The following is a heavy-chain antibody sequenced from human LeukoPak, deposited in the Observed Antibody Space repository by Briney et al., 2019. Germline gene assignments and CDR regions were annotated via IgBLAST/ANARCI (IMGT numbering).Heavy chain of an antibody. CDR3: ARQGWHCSSTSCRLGATDAFDI. Sequence: GESLKISCKGSGYSFTSYWIGWVRQMPGKGLEWMGIIYPGDSDTRYSPSFQGQVTISADKSISTAYLQWSSLKASDTAMYYCARQGWHCSSTSCRLGATDAFDIWGQGTMVTVSS. CDR1: GYSFTSYW. J-gene: IGHJ3*02. V-gene: IGHV5-51*01. D-gene: IGHD2-2*01. CDR2: IYPGDSDT.